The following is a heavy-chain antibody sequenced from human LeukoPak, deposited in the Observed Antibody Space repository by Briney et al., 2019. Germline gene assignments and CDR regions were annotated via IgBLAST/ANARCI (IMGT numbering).Heavy chain of an antibody. CDR2: INPNSGGT. D-gene: IGHD2-21*02. J-gene: IGHJ4*02. V-gene: IGHV1-2*02. Sequence: ASVKVSCKASGYTFTGYYMHWVRQAPGQGLEWMGWINPNSGGTNYAQKFQGRVTMTRDTSISTAYMELSRLLSGDTAVYYCATGKTMVYCGGDCYRFDNWGQGTLVTVSS. CDR1: GYTFTGYY. CDR3: ATGKTMVYCGGDCYRFDN.